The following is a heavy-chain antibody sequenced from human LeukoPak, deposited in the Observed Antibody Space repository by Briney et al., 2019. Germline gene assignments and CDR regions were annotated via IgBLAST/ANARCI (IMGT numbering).Heavy chain of an antibody. CDR2: IYHDGST. D-gene: IGHD3-22*01. Sequence: SETLSLTCAVSGGSISSNNWWIWVRQSPEKGLEWIGEIYHDGSTYYNPSLKSRVTISVDTSKNQFSLKLSSVTAADTAVYYCATLGLLLDYWGQGTLVTVSS. V-gene: IGHV4-4*02. J-gene: IGHJ4*02. CDR3: ATLGLLLDY. CDR1: GGSISSNNW.